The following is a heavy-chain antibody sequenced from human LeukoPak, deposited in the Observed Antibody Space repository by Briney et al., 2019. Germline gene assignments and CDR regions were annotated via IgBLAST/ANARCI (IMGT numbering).Heavy chain of an antibody. CDR2: IYYSGST. CDR3: ARDPPRYSSGWYDAFDI. J-gene: IGHJ3*02. D-gene: IGHD6-19*01. V-gene: IGHV4-31*03. CDR1: GGSISSGGYY. Sequence: SQTLSLTCTVSGGSISSGGYYWSWLRQHPGKGLEWIGYIYYSGSTYYNPSLKSRVTISVDTSKNQFSLKLSSVTAADTAVYYCARDPPRYSSGWYDAFDIWGQGTMVTVSS.